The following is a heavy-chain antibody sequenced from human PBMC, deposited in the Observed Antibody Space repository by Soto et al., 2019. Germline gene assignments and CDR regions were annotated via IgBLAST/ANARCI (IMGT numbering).Heavy chain of an antibody. J-gene: IGHJ4*02. Sequence: EVQLAESAGGLVQPGGSLGLSCAASGFTFSRYWMSWVRQAPGRGLELVANIKDDGSQQYYADAVEGRFTISRDNAKMSLYLQVTRLRAEDRAVYFCVRDWRDGYIHCFGYWGQGTRVTFSA. CDR1: GFTFSRYW. V-gene: IGHV3-7*05. CDR2: IKDDGSQQ. CDR3: VRDWRDGYIHCFGY. D-gene: IGHD2-21*01.